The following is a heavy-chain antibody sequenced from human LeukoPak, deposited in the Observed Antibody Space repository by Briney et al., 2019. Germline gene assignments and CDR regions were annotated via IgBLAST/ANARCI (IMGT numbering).Heavy chain of an antibody. V-gene: IGHV4-39*01. J-gene: IGHJ4*02. Sequence: SETLSLTCTVSGGSISSSSYYWGWIRQPPGKGLEWIGSIYYSGSTYYNPSLKSRVTISVDTSKNQFSLKLSSVTAADTAVYYCGTYSSGWRSDYWGQGTLVTVSS. D-gene: IGHD6-19*01. CDR1: GGSISSSSYY. CDR3: GTYSSGWRSDY. CDR2: IYYSGST.